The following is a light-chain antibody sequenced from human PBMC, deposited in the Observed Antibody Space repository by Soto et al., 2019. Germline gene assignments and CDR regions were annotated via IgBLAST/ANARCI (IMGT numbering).Light chain of an antibody. CDR2: LGS. Sequence: DIVMTQSPLSLPVTPGEPASISCRSSQSLLHSNGYNYLHWYLQKPGQSPQLLIYLGSNRASGVXAXXSGSGSGTDFTLKISRVEAEDVGVYYCMQALQTPLTFGGGTKVEIK. V-gene: IGKV2-28*01. J-gene: IGKJ4*01. CDR3: MQALQTPLT. CDR1: QSLLHSNGYNY.